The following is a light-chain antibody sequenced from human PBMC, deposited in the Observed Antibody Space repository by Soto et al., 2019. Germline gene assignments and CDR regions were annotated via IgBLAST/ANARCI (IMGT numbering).Light chain of an antibody. V-gene: IGLV2-14*01. CDR1: NTDLCAYHY. CDR2: EVS. J-gene: IGLJ1*01. CDR3: SSFTSSSTLV. Sequence: QSVLTQPASGSGSPGQSITVSCAGTNTDLCAYHYVSWYQHHPGKAHKVVIYEVSNRPSGVSDRFSGSKSGNTASLTISGLQAEDEADYYCSSFTSSSTLVFGTGTKVTVL.